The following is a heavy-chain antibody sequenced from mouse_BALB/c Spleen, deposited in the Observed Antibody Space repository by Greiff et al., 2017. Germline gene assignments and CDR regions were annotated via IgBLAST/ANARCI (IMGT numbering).Heavy chain of an antibody. Sequence: EVPLVESGGGLVQPGGSLKLSCAASGFTFSSYTMSWVRQTPEKRLEWVAYISNGGGSTYYPDTVKGRFTISRDNAKNTLYLQMSSLKSEDTAMYYCARHYYGSSYAMDYWGQGTSVTVSS. CDR3: ARHYYGSSYAMDY. J-gene: IGHJ4*01. CDR2: ISNGGGST. CDR1: GFTFSSYT. D-gene: IGHD1-1*01. V-gene: IGHV5-12-2*01.